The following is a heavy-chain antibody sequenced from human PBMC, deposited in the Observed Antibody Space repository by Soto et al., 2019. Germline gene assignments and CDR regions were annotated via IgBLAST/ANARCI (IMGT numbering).Heavy chain of an antibody. V-gene: IGHV4-59*01. J-gene: IGHJ5*02. Sequence: QVQLQESGPGLVKPSETLSLTCTVSGGSISSYYWSWIRQPPGKGLEWIGYIYYSGSTNYNPSLSSRVTLSVDTSKNQFSLKLSSVTAADTAVYYCARVTGNWFDPWGQGTLVTVSS. CDR1: GGSISSYY. CDR3: ARVTGNWFDP. CDR2: IYYSGST.